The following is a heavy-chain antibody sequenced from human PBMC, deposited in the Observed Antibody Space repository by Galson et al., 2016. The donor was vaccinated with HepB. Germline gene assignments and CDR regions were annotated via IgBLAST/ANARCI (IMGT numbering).Heavy chain of an antibody. V-gene: IGHV3-23*01. D-gene: IGHD6-19*01. CDR1: GFTFSNYA. J-gene: IGHJ3*02. Sequence: SLRLSCAASGFTFSNYAMSWVRQAPGKGLEWVSTISTSGDRTYCAVSVKGRFTISRDNSKDTLYLQMNSLRAEDTANYFCNSAGSEGFDIWGQGTRVTVSS. CDR2: ISTSGDRT. CDR3: NSAGSEGFDI.